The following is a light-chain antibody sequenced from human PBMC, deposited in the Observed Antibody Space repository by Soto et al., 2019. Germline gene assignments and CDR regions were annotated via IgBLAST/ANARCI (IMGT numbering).Light chain of an antibody. Sequence: DIQMTQSPSTLSAFVGDRVTFTCRASQSINNWLAWYQQRPGTAPKILIYDASTLESGVPSRFSGSGSGTEFSHTISRLQPEDFATYYCQQYDTNPKTFGQGTKVEI. CDR1: QSINNW. V-gene: IGKV1-5*01. J-gene: IGKJ1*01. CDR3: QQYDTNPKT. CDR2: DAS.